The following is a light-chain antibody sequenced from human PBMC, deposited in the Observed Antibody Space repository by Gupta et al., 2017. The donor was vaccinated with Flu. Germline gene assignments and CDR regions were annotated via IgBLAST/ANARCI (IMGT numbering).Light chain of an antibody. Sequence: LGERATINCKSSQSVLYKSNNKNFLAWYQQKPGQPPKLLIYWASTREAGVPDRFSGSGSGTDFTLTISSRQAEDVAVYYCQQYYSTPPYTFGQGTKLEIK. CDR2: WAS. CDR3: QQYYSTPPYT. CDR1: QSVLYKSNNKNF. V-gene: IGKV4-1*01. J-gene: IGKJ2*01.